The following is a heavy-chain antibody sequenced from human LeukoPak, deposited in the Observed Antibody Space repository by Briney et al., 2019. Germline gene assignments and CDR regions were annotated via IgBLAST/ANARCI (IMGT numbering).Heavy chain of an antibody. D-gene: IGHD3-3*01. V-gene: IGHV4-39*07. Sequence: SETLSLTCTVSGGSISSSSYYWGWIRQPPGKGLEWIGRIYTSGSTNYNPSLKSRVTMSVDTSKNQFSLKLSSVTAADTAVYYCARDAIQLHYDFWSGYYGPSWFDPWGQGTLVTVSS. CDR1: GGSISSSSYY. CDR2: IYTSGST. CDR3: ARDAIQLHYDFWSGYYGPSWFDP. J-gene: IGHJ5*02.